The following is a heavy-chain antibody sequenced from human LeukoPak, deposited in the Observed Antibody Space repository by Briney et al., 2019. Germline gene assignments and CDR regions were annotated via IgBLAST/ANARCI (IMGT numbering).Heavy chain of an antibody. V-gene: IGHV3-74*01. CDR2: IGDDGSTT. CDR1: GFTFSSYS. CDR3: ARASRGNWFDP. J-gene: IGHJ5*02. D-gene: IGHD3-10*01. Sequence: PGGSLRLSCAASGFTFSSYSMNWVRQAPGKGLVWVSRIGDDGSTTAYADSVKGRFTIPRDNAKNTLYLQMNSLRAEDTAVYYCARASRGNWFDPWGQGTLVTVSS.